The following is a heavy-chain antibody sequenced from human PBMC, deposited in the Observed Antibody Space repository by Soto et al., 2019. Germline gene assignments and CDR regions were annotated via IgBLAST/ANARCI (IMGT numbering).Heavy chain of an antibody. V-gene: IGHV3-66*01. CDR3: AREHEGDYGDYYFDY. D-gene: IGHD4-17*01. Sequence: PGGSLRLSCAASGFTVSSNYMSWVRQAPGKGLEWVSVIYSGGSTYYADSKKGRFTISRDNSKNTLYLQMNSLRAEDTAVYYCAREHEGDYGDYYFDYWGQGTLVTVSS. CDR1: GFTVSSNY. CDR2: IYSGGST. J-gene: IGHJ4*02.